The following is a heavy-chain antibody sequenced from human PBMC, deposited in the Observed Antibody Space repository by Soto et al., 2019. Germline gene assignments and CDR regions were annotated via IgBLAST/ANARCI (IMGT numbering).Heavy chain of an antibody. CDR1: GGSSSSYY. CDR3: ARDYSSSWSFDY. J-gene: IGHJ4*02. V-gene: IGHV4-59*01. Sequence: PLETLSLTCTVSGGSSSSYYWSWIRQPPGKGLEWIGYIYYSGSTNYNPSLKSRVTISVDTSKNQFSLKLSSVTAADTAVYYCARDYSSSWSFDYWGQGTLVTVSS. CDR2: IYYSGST. D-gene: IGHD6-13*01.